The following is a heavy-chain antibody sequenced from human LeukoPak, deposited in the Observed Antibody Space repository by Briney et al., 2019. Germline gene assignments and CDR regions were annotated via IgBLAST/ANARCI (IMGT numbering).Heavy chain of an antibody. CDR1: GGSISSGGYS. Sequence: SQTLSLTCAVSGGSISSGGYSWSWIRQPPGTGLEWIGYIYHSGSTYYNPSLKSRVTISVDRSKNQFSLKLSSVTAADTAVYYCAREGRRSYYGSGSYYSNWFDPWGQGTLVTVSS. V-gene: IGHV4-30-2*01. J-gene: IGHJ5*02. CDR3: AREGRRSYYGSGSYYSNWFDP. CDR2: IYHSGST. D-gene: IGHD3-10*01.